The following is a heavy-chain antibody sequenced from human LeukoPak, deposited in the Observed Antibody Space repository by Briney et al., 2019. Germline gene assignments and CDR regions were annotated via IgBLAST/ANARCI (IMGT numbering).Heavy chain of an antibody. CDR1: GHIFNNYA. Sequence: PGGSLRLSCVASGHIFNNYAVSWVRQAPGKGLEWVSAISGSGSTYYADSVKGRFTISRDNSKNTGYLQMNSLRAEDTAVYYCVKGGQDCSPTTCYYDWGQGTLVTVSS. J-gene: IGHJ4*02. V-gene: IGHV3-23*01. CDR2: ISGSGST. CDR3: VKGGQDCSPTTCYYD. D-gene: IGHD2-2*01.